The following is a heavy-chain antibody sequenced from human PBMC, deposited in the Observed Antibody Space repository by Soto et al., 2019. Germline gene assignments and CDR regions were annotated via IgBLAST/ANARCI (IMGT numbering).Heavy chain of an antibody. CDR2: IVPIFATP. CDR1: GGSFSSYA. J-gene: IGHJ4*02. V-gene: IGHV1-69*14. Sequence: QVQLVQSGAEVKKPGSSVKVSCKASGGSFSSYAFTWVPLAPGQGLECMGGIVPIFATPNYAQKLQARVTITADRSTNTVYMELSSLTSEDTAWYFCAREGRGRHFDYWGQGCLVTVS. D-gene: IGHD5-12*01. CDR3: AREGRGRHFDY.